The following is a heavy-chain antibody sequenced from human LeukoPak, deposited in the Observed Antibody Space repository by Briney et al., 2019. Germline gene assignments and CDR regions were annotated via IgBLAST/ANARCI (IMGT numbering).Heavy chain of an antibody. CDR3: TRGPIHLWLHNGMDV. Sequence: PARSLRLSCTTSGFTFGDHAMSCVRQAPGKGLEWVGFIRSKAYGGTTEYAASVNGRFTISRDDSKSIAYLQMNSLKIEDTAVYYCTRGPIHLWLHNGMDVWGQGTTVTVSS. D-gene: IGHD5-18*01. V-gene: IGHV3-49*04. CDR2: IRSKAYGGTT. J-gene: IGHJ6*02. CDR1: GFTFGDHA.